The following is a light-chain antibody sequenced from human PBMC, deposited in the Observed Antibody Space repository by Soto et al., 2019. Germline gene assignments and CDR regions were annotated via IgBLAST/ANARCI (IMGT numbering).Light chain of an antibody. CDR1: SSDVGGYNF. V-gene: IGLV2-8*01. J-gene: IGLJ1*01. CDR2: EVS. CDR3: SSYADSNNLYV. Sequence: QSALTQPPSASGSPGQSVTISCTGTSSDVGGYNFVSWYQQHPGKAPKLMIYEVSKRPSGVPDRFSGSKSGSTASLTVSGLQAEDEADSYCSSYADSNNLYVFGTGTKLTVL.